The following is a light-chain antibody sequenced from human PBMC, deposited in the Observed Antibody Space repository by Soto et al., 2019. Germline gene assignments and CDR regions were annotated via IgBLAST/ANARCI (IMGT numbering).Light chain of an antibody. V-gene: IGKV1-39*01. J-gene: IGKJ1*01. Sequence: DIQMTQSPSSLSASVGDRITITCRASQSISTYLNWWQQKPGKAPKLLIYAASSLQSGVPSRFSGSGSGTDFTLTISSLQPEDFTTYHCQQSYSAPPTFAQGTKVEIK. CDR3: QQSYSAPPT. CDR1: QSISTY. CDR2: AAS.